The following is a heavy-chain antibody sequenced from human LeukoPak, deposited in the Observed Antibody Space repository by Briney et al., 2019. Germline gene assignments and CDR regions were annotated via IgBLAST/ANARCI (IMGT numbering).Heavy chain of an antibody. J-gene: IGHJ6*03. CDR1: GYSISNDY. Sequence: SETLSLTCAVSGYSISNDYWVWIRQPPGRGLEWIGSLYHSDSAYYNTSLRSRVSMSVNTSKNQFSLTLSFVTAADTAVYYCARQLDSYYYYYIDVWGSGTTVTVSS. V-gene: IGHV4-38-2*01. D-gene: IGHD1-1*01. CDR2: LYHSDSA. CDR3: ARQLDSYYYYYIDV.